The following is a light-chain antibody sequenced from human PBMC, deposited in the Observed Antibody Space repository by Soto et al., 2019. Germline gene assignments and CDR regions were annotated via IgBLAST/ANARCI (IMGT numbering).Light chain of an antibody. CDR2: DNN. Sequence: QSVLTQPPSVSAAPGQKVTISCSGSSSNIGNNYVSWYQQLPGTAPKLLIYDNNKRPSGIPDRFSGSKSGTSATLGITGLQTGDEADYYCGTWDSSLSALFGGGTKRPS. V-gene: IGLV1-51*01. J-gene: IGLJ2*01. CDR3: GTWDSSLSAL. CDR1: SSNIGNNY.